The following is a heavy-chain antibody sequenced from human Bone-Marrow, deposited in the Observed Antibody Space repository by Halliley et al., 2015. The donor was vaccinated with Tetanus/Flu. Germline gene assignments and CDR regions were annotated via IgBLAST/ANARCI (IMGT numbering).Heavy chain of an antibody. J-gene: IGHJ6*02. CDR2: IDSSATTI. CDR1: GFIFSGYD. CDR3: ARAPSYYPGMDV. Sequence: SLRLSCVVSGFIFSGYDMNWVRQAPGKGLEWLSYIDSSATTIYYEDSVKGRITISRDNAKNSLYLQMNSLRVEDTAVYYCARAPSYYPGMDVRGQGTTVTVSS. V-gene: IGHV3-48*03.